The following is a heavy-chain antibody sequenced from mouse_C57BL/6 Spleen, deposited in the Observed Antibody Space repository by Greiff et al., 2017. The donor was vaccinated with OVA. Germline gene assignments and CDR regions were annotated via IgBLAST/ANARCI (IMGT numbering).Heavy chain of an antibody. V-gene: IGHV1-52*01. CDR1: GYTFTSYW. J-gene: IGHJ1*03. CDR2: IDPSDSET. Sequence: QVQLQQPGAELVRPGSSVKLSCKASGYTFTSYWMHWVKQRPIQGLEWIGNIDPSDSETHYTHKFKDKATLTVDKSSSTAYMQLSSLTSEDSAVYYCARERNTDGWYFDVWGTGTTVTVSS. CDR3: ARERNTDGWYFDV.